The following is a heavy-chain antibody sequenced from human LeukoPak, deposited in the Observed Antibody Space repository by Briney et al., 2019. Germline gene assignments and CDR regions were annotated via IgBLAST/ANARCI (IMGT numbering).Heavy chain of an antibody. J-gene: IGHJ4*02. V-gene: IGHV4-59*01. CDR3: ASSDFWSGYFFDY. CDR2: IYYSGST. D-gene: IGHD3-3*01. CDR1: GGSISSYY. Sequence: PSETLSLTCTVSGGSISSYYWSWIRQPPGKGLEWIGYIYYSGSTNYNPSLKSQVTISVDTSKNQFSLKLSSVTAADTAVYYCASSDFWSGYFFDYWGQGTLVTVSS.